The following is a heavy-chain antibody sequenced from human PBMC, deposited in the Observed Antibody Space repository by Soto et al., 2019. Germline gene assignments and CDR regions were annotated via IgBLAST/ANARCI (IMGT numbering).Heavy chain of an antibody. Sequence: SETLSLTCTVSGGSISSGDYYWSWIRQPPGKGLEWIGYIYYSGSTYYNPSLKSRVTISVDTSKNQFSLKLSSVTAADTAVYYCAREPRTRGWFDPWGQGTLVTVS. J-gene: IGHJ5*02. V-gene: IGHV4-30-4*01. CDR2: IYYSGST. D-gene: IGHD4-17*01. CDR3: AREPRTRGWFDP. CDR1: GGSISSGDYY.